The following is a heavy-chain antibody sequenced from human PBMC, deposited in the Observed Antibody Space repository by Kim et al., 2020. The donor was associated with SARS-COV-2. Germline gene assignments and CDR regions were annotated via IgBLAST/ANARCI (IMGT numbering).Heavy chain of an antibody. CDR2: ISWNSGSI. D-gene: IGHD3-10*01. J-gene: IGHJ5*02. CDR1: GFTFDDYA. CDR3: AKDIRYYGSGTFDP. V-gene: IGHV3-9*01. Sequence: GGSLRLSCAASGFTFDDYAMHWVRQAPGKGLEWVSGISWNSGSIGYADSVKGRFTISRDNAKNSLYLQMNSLRAEDTALYYCAKDIRYYGSGTFDPWGQGTLVTVSS.